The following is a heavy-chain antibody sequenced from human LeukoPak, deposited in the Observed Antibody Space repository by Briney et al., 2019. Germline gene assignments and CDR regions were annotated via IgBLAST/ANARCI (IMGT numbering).Heavy chain of an antibody. V-gene: IGHV3-21*01. D-gene: IGHD3-9*01. CDR2: ISSSSSYI. Sequence: GGSLRLSCAASGFTFSSYSMHWVRQAPGKGLEWVSSISSSSSYIYYADSVKGRFTVSRDNAKNSLYLQMNSLRAEDTAVYYCARDGMDDILTDWGQGTLVTVSS. J-gene: IGHJ4*02. CDR3: ARDGMDDILTD. CDR1: GFTFSSYS.